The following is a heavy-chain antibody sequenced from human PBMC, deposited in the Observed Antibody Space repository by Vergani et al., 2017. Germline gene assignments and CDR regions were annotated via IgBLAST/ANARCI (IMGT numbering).Heavy chain of an antibody. V-gene: IGHV3-23*01. CDR3: ARDLKGTSYYDFWSHPQGDFDY. J-gene: IGHJ4*02. Sequence: EVQLLESGGGLVQPGGSLRLSCAASGFTFSSYAMSWVRQAPGKGLEWVSAISGSGGSTYYADSVKGRFTISRDNAKNSLYLQMNSLRAEDTAVYYCARDLKGTSYYDFWSHPQGDFDYWGQGTLVTVSS. CDR2: ISGSGGST. D-gene: IGHD3-3*01. CDR1: GFTFSSYA.